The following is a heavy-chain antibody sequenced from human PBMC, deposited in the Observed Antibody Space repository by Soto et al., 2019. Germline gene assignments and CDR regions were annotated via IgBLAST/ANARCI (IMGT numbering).Heavy chain of an antibody. CDR3: ARENYDYVWGKKNWFDP. CDR2: ISSSSSYI. V-gene: IGHV3-21*01. D-gene: IGHD3-16*01. J-gene: IGHJ5*02. Sequence: GGSLRLSCAASGFTFSSYSMNWVRQAPGKGLEWVSSISSSSSYIYYADSVKGRFTISRDNAKNSLYLQMNGLRAEDTAVYYCARENYDYVWGKKNWFDPWGQGTLVTVSS. CDR1: GFTFSSYS.